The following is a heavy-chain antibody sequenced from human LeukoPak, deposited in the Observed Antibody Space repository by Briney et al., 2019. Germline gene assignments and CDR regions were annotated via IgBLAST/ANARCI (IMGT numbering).Heavy chain of an antibody. J-gene: IGHJ4*02. V-gene: IGHV5-51*01. CDR3: ARGFRARYGGYYFDH. CDR2: IYPGDSDT. D-gene: IGHD4-23*01. CDR1: GYSFTSYW. Sequence: NHGESLKISCKGSGYSFTSYWIGWVRQMPGKGLEWMGIIYPGDSDTRYSPSFQGQVTISADKSISTAYLQWSSLKASDTAMYYCARGFRARYGGYYFDHWGQGTLVTVSS.